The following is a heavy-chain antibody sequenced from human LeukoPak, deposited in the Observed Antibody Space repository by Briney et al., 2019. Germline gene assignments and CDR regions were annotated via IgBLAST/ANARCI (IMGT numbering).Heavy chain of an antibody. V-gene: IGHV1-2*02. D-gene: IGHD3-10*01. CDR1: GYTFTGYY. CDR2: INPNSGGT. Sequence: ASVKVSCKASGYTFTGYYMHWVRQAPGQGLEWMGWINPNSGGTNYAQKFQGRVTMTRDTSISTAYMELIRLRSDDTAVYYCAGFFYYGSPNYGYYYGMDVWGQGTTVTVSS. CDR3: AGFFYYGSPNYGYYYGMDV. J-gene: IGHJ6*02.